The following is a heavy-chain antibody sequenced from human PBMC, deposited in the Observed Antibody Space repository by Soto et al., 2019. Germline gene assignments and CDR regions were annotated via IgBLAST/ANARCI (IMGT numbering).Heavy chain of an antibody. Sequence: EVQLLESGGGLVQPGGSLRLSCAASGFAFSNYAMHWVRQAPGKGLEWVSSISTSIDATYYADSVNGRFTISRDDSKNTLYLQMNSLRAEDSAVYYCAKDRTVAARNFDYWGQGTQVTVSS. CDR1: GFAFSNYA. V-gene: IGHV3-23*01. CDR2: ISTSIDAT. CDR3: AKDRTVAARNFDY. J-gene: IGHJ4*02. D-gene: IGHD6-6*01.